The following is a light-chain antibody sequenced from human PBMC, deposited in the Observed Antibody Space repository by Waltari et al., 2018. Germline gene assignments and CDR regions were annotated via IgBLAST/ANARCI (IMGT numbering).Light chain of an antibody. J-gene: IGKJ1*01. CDR1: QSVLYSSNNKNY. V-gene: IGKV4-1*01. CDR3: QQYYGSPPWT. CDR2: WAS. Sequence: DIVMTQSPDSLAVSRGERATINCKSSQSVLYSSNNKNYVAWYQQKPGQPPKLLIYWASTRESGVPDRFSGSGSGTDFTLTISSLQAEDVAVYYCQQYYGSPPWTFGQGTKVEIK.